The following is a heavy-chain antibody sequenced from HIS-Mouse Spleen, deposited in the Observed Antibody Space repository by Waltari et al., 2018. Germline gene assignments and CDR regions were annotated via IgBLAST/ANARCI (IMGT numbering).Heavy chain of an antibody. D-gene: IGHD6-13*01. J-gene: IGHJ2*01. CDR1: GGSISSSSYY. CDR3: AREIPYSSSWYDWYFDL. CDR2: IYYSGST. V-gene: IGHV4-39*07. Sequence: QLQLQESGPGLVKPSETLSLTCTVSGGSISSSSYYWCWIRQPPGKGLEWIGSIYYSGSTSYNPSLKSRVTISVDTSKNQFSLKLSSVTAADTAVYYCAREIPYSSSWYDWYFDLWGRGTLVTVSS.